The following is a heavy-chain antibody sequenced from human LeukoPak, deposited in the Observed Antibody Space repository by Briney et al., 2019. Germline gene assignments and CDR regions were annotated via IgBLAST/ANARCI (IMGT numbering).Heavy chain of an antibody. J-gene: IGHJ6*03. CDR1: GGTFSSYA. D-gene: IGHD7-27*01. CDR3: AVTGLYNYYYYYYMDV. V-gene: IGHV1-69*05. Sequence: SVKVSCKASGGTFSSYAICWVPQAPGQGLEWIGRIIPIFGTANYAQKFQGRVTITTDESTSTAYMELSSLRSEDAAVYYCAVTGLYNYYYYYYMDVWGKGTTVTVSS. CDR2: IIPIFGTA.